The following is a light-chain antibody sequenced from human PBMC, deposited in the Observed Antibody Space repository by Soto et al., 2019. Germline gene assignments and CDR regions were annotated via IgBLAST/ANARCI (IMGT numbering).Light chain of an antibody. V-gene: IGLV2-8*01. J-gene: IGLJ1*01. Sequence: QSALTQPPFASGSPGQSVTISCTGTSSDVGGYKYVSWYQQHPGKAPKLMIFEVNKRPSGVPDRFSGSKSGNTASLTVSGLQAEDEADYYCSSYAGINNVGVFGTGTKLTVL. CDR2: EVN. CDR1: SSDVGGYKY. CDR3: SSYAGINNVGV.